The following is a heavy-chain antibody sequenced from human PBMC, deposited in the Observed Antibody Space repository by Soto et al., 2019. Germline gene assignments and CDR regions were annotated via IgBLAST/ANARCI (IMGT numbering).Heavy chain of an antibody. V-gene: IGHV1-3*01. D-gene: IGHD1-26*01. CDR1: GYSFTRYA. Sequence: QVQLVQSGAEVKPPGASVRVSCKASGYSFTRYAMHWVRQAPGQRLEWMAWIHSGNGNTKYSQKFQGRVTITRDTTASTAYMELSSLTSENMAVYYCAREWVGATYFDYWGQGTLVTVSS. CDR2: IHSGNGNT. CDR3: AREWVGATYFDY. J-gene: IGHJ4*02.